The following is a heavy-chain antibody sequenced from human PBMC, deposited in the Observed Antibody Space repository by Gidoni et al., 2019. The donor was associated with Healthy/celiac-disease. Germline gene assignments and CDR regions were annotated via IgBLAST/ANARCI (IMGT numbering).Heavy chain of an antibody. D-gene: IGHD3-10*01. CDR3: ARGLSYYGSGSSYYYYMDV. CDR2: IIPILGIA. CDR1: GGTFSSYA. Sequence: QVQLVQSGAEVKKPGSSVKVSCKASGGTFSSYAISWVRQAAGQGLEWMGRIIPILGIANYAQKYQGRVTITADKSTSTAYMELSSLRSEDTAVSYCARGLSYYGSGSSYYYYMDVWGKGTTVTVSS. J-gene: IGHJ6*03. V-gene: IGHV1-69*04.